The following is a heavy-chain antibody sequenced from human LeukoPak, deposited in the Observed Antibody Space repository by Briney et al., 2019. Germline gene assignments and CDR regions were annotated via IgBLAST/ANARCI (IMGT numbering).Heavy chain of an antibody. CDR3: VRGGGYGSGSSFDY. CDR1: GFTFRSYS. V-gene: IGHV3-21*04. D-gene: IGHD3-10*01. Sequence: GGSLRLSCVASGFTFRSYSMHWVRQAPGKGLEWVSSIGSDSTYEYSPDSVKGRFTISRDDAKNSLYLQMNSLRAEDMALYYCVRGGGYGSGSSFDYWGQGTLVTVSS. CDR2: IGSDSTYE. J-gene: IGHJ4*02.